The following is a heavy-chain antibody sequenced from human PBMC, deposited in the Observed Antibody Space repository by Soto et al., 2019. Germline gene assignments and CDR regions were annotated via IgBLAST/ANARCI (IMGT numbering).Heavy chain of an antibody. J-gene: IGHJ6*02. Sequence: SETLSLTCSVSGGSVDSSSLYWRWIRQPPGKALEWIGYINNGWTTNYNPSLKSRVAISVDTSKNQVSLRLSSVTPADTAVYYCARVLSRPLSADDQASWITYYGMDVWGQGSTVTVSS. CDR2: INNGWTT. CDR1: GGSVDSSSLY. CDR3: ARVLSRPLSADDQASWITYYGMDV. V-gene: IGHV4-61*01. D-gene: IGHD3-16*01.